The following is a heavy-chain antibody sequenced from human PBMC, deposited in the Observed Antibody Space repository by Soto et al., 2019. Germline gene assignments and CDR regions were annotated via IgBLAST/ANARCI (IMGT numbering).Heavy chain of an antibody. CDR1: GYTFTSYD. Sequence: ASVKVSCKASGYTFTSYDINWVRQATGQGLEWMGWMNPNSGNTGYAQKFQGRVTMTTDTSTSTAYMELRSLRSDDTAVYYCASNYLYYYGSGNTNYYGMDVWGQGTTVTVSS. CDR3: ASNYLYYYGSGNTNYYGMDV. J-gene: IGHJ6*02. D-gene: IGHD3-10*01. V-gene: IGHV1-8*01. CDR2: MNPNSGNT.